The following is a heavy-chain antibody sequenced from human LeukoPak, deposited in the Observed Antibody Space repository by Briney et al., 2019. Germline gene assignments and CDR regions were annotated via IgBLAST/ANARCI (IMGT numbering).Heavy chain of an antibody. CDR3: AKDRGTWYYMDV. CDR2: IGYDGNNK. J-gene: IGHJ6*03. V-gene: IGHV3-30*02. CDR1: GFTFRGYG. Sequence: GGSLRLSCAAPGFTFRGYGMHWVRQAPGKGLDWVAFIGYDGNNKYYVDSVKGRFTISRDNSRSTLYLQMNSLRGEDTAVYYCAKDRGTWYYMDVWGKGTTVTVSS. D-gene: IGHD3-10*01.